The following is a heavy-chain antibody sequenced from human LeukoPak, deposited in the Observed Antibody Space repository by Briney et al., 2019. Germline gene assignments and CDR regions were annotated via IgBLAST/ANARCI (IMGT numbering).Heavy chain of an antibody. V-gene: IGHV3-23*01. J-gene: IGHJ4*02. CDR2: ISDSGGIT. D-gene: IGHD6-19*01. CDR3: AKDARRTSGWYFFDY. Sequence: GGSLRLSCAASGFAFSSQAMGWVRQAPGKGLEWVSVISDSGGITYYADSVKGRFTISRDNSKNTLFLQMNSLRAENTAVYFCAKDARRTSGWYFFDYWGQGTLVTVSS. CDR1: GFAFSSQA.